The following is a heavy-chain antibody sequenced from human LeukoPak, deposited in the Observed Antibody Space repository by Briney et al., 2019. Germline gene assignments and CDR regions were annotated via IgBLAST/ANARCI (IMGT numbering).Heavy chain of an antibody. Sequence: ASVKVSCKASGYTFTRYYMHWVRQAPGQGLEWMGWINPNSGGTNYAQKFQGRVTMTRDTSISTAYMELSRLRSDDTAVYYCARHVIYDILTGYRDYFDYWGQGTLVTVSS. CDR3: ARHVIYDILTGYRDYFDY. V-gene: IGHV1-2*02. D-gene: IGHD3-9*01. CDR1: GYTFTRYY. CDR2: INPNSGGT. J-gene: IGHJ4*02.